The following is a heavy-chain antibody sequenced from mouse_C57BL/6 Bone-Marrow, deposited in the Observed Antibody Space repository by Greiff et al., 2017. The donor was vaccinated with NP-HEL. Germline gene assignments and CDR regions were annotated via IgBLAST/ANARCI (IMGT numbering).Heavy chain of an antibody. Sequence: VQLQQSEAELARPGASVKLSCKASGYTFTSYGISWVKQRTGQGLEWIGEIYPRSGNTYYNEKFKGKATLTADKSSSTAYMELRSLTSEDSAVYFCASYYYDYWGQGTTLTVSS. J-gene: IGHJ2*01. CDR1: GYTFTSYG. V-gene: IGHV1-81*01. CDR3: ASYYYDY. CDR2: IYPRSGNT. D-gene: IGHD1-1*01.